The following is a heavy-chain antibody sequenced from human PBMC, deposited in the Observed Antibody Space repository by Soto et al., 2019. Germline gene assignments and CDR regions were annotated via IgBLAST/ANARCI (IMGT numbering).Heavy chain of an antibody. CDR1: GFTFSSYA. J-gene: IGHJ4*02. CDR3: ARDKRGLFDY. V-gene: IGHV3-30-3*01. CDR2: ISYDGSNK. Sequence: PGGSLRLSCAASGFTFSSYAMHWVRQAPGKGLEWVAVISYDGSNKYYADSVKGRFTISRDNSKNTLYLQMNSLRAEDTAVYYCARDKRGLFDYWGQGTLVTVSS.